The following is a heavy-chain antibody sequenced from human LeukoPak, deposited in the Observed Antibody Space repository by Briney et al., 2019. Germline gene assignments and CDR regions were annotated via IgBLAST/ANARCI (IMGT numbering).Heavy chain of an antibody. J-gene: IGHJ4*02. V-gene: IGHV3-23*01. D-gene: IGHD1-14*01. CDR3: VRVTGARDY. CDR2: ISGSGGST. Sequence: GGSLRLSCAASGFTFTSYAMSWVRQAPGKGLEWVSAISGSGGSTYYADSVKGRFTISRDNSKNTLYLQMNSLRAEDTAVYCCVRVTGARDYWGQGTLVTVSS. CDR1: GFTFTSYA.